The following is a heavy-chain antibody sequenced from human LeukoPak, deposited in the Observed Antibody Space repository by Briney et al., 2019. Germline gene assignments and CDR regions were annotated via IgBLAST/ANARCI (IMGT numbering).Heavy chain of an antibody. Sequence: PGGSLRLSCAASGFTFSSYEMNWVRQAPGKGLEWVSYISSSGSTIYYADSVKDRFTISRDSAKNSLYLQMNSLRAEDTAVYYCARETNDFWSGYYLDYWGQGTLVTVSS. D-gene: IGHD3-3*01. J-gene: IGHJ4*02. V-gene: IGHV3-48*03. CDR1: GFTFSSYE. CDR3: ARETNDFWSGYYLDY. CDR2: ISSSGSTI.